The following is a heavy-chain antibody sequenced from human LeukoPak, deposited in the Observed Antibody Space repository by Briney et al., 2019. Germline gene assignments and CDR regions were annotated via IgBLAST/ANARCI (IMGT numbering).Heavy chain of an antibody. V-gene: IGHV4-39*07. CDR2: INHSGGT. CDR1: GGSISSSSY. J-gene: IGHJ3*02. D-gene: IGHD1-26*01. Sequence: PSETLSLTCTVSGGSISSSSYWGWIRQPPGKGLEWIGEINHSGGTNYNPSLKSRVTISVDTSKNQFSLKLSSVTAADTAVYYCARADSGSFDAFGIWGQGTMVIVSS. CDR3: ARADSGSFDAFGI.